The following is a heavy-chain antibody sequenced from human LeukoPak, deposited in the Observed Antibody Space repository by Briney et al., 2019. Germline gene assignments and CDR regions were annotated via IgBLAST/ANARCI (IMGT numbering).Heavy chain of an antibody. V-gene: IGHV4-59*12. CDR2: VYHSGST. CDR1: GGSISSYY. Sequence: SETLSLTCTVSGGSISSYYWSWIRQPPGKRLEWIGEVYHSGSTNYNPSLKSRVTISVDKSKNQFSLKLSSVTAADTAVYYCAGAYCGGDCYSGRTFDIWGQGTMVTVSS. D-gene: IGHD2-21*02. CDR3: AGAYCGGDCYSGRTFDI. J-gene: IGHJ3*02.